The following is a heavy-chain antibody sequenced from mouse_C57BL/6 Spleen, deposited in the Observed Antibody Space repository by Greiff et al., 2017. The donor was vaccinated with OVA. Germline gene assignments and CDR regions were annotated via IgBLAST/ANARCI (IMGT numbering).Heavy chain of an antibody. CDR1: GFTFSSYA. V-gene: IGHV5-4*01. CDR3: ARDKGSRDFDY. J-gene: IGHJ2*01. Sequence: DVHLVESGGGLVKPGGSLKLSCAASGFTFSSYAMSWVRQTPEKRLEWVATISDGGSYTYYPDNVKGRFTISRDNAKNNLYLQMSHLKSEDTAMYYCARDKGSRDFDYWGQGTTLTVSS. CDR2: ISDGGSYT.